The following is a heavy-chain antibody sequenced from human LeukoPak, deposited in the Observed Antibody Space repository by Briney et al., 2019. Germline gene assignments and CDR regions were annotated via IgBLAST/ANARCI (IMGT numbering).Heavy chain of an antibody. Sequence: GGSLRLSCAVSGFTFSTFAMNWVRQAPGKGLEWVSSLSDSAVSSYYADSVKGRFTISRDNSKNTLYPRMNSLRAEDTATYYCAKAPDSSGFPSYFDSWGQGTLVAVSS. CDR1: GFTFSTFA. V-gene: IGHV3-23*01. CDR3: AKAPDSSGFPSYFDS. CDR2: LSDSAVSS. D-gene: IGHD3-22*01. J-gene: IGHJ4*02.